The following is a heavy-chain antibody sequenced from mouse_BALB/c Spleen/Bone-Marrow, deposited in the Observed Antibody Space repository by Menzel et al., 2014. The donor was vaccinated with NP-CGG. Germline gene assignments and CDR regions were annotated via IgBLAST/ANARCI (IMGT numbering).Heavy chain of an antibody. D-gene: IGHD1-1*01. CDR2: INPSIGYT. Sequence: VQRVESAAELARPGASVKLSCKASGYIFTSYTIQWIKQRPGQGLEWIGYINPSIGYTEYNQKFKDKTTLTADTSSSTTHMQLSSLTSEDSAVYYCAREGTYYAYFDYWGQGTTLTVSS. J-gene: IGHJ2*01. CDR3: AREGTYYAYFDY. V-gene: IGHV1-4*02. CDR1: GYIFTSYT.